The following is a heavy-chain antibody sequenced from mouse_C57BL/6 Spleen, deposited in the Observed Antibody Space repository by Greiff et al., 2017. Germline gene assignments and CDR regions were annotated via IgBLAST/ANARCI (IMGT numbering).Heavy chain of an antibody. V-gene: IGHV1-81*01. CDR2: IYPRSGNT. D-gene: IGHD2-1*01. Sequence: QVHVKQSGAELARPGASVTLSCKASGYTFTSYGISWVKQRTGQGLEWIGEIYPRSGNTYYNEKFKGKATLTADKSSSTAYMGLRSLTSEDSAVYFCARSGAYGNYEGGAMDYWGKGTSVTVSS. CDR3: ARSGAYGNYEGGAMDY. CDR1: GYTFTSYG. J-gene: IGHJ4*01.